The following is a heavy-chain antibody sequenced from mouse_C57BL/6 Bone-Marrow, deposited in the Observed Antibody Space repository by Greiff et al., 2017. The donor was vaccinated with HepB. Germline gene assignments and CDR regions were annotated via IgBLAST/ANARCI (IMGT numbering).Heavy chain of an antibody. CDR2: SNPNNGGP. CDR3: ARDLEYDFDY. D-gene: IGHD5-1*01. Sequence: EVQLHQSGPELVKPGASVKISCKASGYTFTDYYMNWVTQSHGKSLEWIGDSNPNNGGPSYTQKFKGKATLTVDKSSSTAYMERRSLTSEDSAVDDCARDLEYDFDYWGQGTTLTGSS. CDR1: GYTFTDYY. J-gene: IGHJ2*01. V-gene: IGHV1-26*01.